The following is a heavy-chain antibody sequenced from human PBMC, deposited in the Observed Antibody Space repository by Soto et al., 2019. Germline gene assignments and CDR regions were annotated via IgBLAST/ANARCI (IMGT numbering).Heavy chain of an antibody. D-gene: IGHD1-1*01. CDR1: GGSISSSNW. V-gene: IGHV4-4*02. Sequence: QVQLQESGPGLVKPSGTLSLTCAVSGGSISSSNWWSWVRQPPGKGLEWIGEIHHSGSTNYSPSLKSRVTISVDKFNNQLSLKLSSVTAADTAVYYCARVVTGSLWFDCWGQGTLVTVSS. CDR3: ARVVTGSLWFDC. CDR2: IHHSGST. J-gene: IGHJ4*02.